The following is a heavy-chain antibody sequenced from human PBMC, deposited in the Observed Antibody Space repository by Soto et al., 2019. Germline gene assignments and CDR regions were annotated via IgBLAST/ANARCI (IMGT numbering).Heavy chain of an antibody. CDR3: AREKYSSSWLRDY. D-gene: IGHD6-13*01. Sequence: QVQLQQWGAGLLKPSETLSLTCAVYGGFFSGYYWRWIRQPPGKGLEWIGEINHSGSTNYNPSLKSRVTISVDTSKNQVSLKLISVTAADTAVYDCAREKYSSSWLRDYWGQGTLVTVSS. CDR2: INHSGST. J-gene: IGHJ4*02. CDR1: GGFFSGYY. V-gene: IGHV4-34*01.